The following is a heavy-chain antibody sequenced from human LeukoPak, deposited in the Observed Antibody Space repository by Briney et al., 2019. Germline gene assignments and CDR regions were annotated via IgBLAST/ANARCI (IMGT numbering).Heavy chain of an antibody. CDR1: GFSFRSFA. Sequence: GGSLRLSCSASGFSFRSFAMHWVRQAPGKGLEYVSAISSNGGSTYYADSVQGRATISRDNSKNTLYLQMSSLRAEDTAVYYCVKGSSYYYDSSGYYVDYWGQGTLVTVSS. D-gene: IGHD3-22*01. CDR2: ISSNGGST. J-gene: IGHJ4*02. CDR3: VKGSSYYYDSSGYYVDY. V-gene: IGHV3-64D*06.